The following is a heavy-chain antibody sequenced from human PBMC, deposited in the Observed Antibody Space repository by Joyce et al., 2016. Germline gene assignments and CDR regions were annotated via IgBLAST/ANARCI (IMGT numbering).Heavy chain of an antibody. CDR1: GGPFRGFF. Sequence: QVQLQQWGAGLLKPSETLSLTCAVSGGPFRGFFWTWVRQPPGKGLEWIGDINNSGVTNNNPYLKARVTFSVDTSKNQFSLKLTSLSAADTAVYYCARAQWLAPLMYWGQGTPVTVSS. CDR3: ARAQWLAPLMY. CDR2: INNSGVT. V-gene: IGHV4-34*01. J-gene: IGHJ4*02. D-gene: IGHD6-19*01.